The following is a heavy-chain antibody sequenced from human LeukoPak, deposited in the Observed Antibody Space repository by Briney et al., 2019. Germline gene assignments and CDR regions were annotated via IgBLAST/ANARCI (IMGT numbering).Heavy chain of an antibody. Sequence: SETLSLTCAASGDSFIGYFWTWIRQAPGKGLEWIGDINHSGRTNYNPSLQRRVSISVDTSKNQFSLNLTSVTVADTAIYYCARPRSFFDSSGFNQQNPYFFQYWGQGVLVTVSS. J-gene: IGHJ4*02. CDR3: ARPRSFFDSSGFNQQNPYFFQY. CDR2: INHSGRT. D-gene: IGHD3-22*01. CDR1: GDSFIGYF. V-gene: IGHV4-34*01.